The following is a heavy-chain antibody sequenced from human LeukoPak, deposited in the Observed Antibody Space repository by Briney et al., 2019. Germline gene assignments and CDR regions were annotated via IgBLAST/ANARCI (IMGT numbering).Heavy chain of an antibody. Sequence: SPRLSPTYPLSSASISSEYWGSIRQHPRNGLEWIGYVYYSGSTTYNPSLKSRVTISVDTSKNQFSLRLSSVTAADTAVYHCARGGWSLDDWGQGTLVTVSS. CDR1: SASISSEY. CDR2: VYYSGST. CDR3: ARGGWSLDD. D-gene: IGHD2-15*01. J-gene: IGHJ4*02. V-gene: IGHV4-59*01.